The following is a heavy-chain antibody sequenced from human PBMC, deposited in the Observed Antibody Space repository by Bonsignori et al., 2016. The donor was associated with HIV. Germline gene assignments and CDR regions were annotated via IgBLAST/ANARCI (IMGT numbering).Heavy chain of an antibody. D-gene: IGHD3-10*01. CDR3: ARGRSRGYFYYMDV. V-gene: IGHV1-8*01. CDR2: MNPNSGNT. Sequence: WVRQAPGQGLEWMGWMNPNSGNTGYAQNFQGRVSMTRNTSINTAYMELSSLGSEDTAVYYCARGRSRGYFYYMDVWGNGTTVTVSS. J-gene: IGHJ6*03.